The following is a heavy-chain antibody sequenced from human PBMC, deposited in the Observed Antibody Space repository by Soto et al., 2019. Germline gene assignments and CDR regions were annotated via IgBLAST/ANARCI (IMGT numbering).Heavy chain of an antibody. J-gene: IGHJ5*01. V-gene: IGHV4-30-4*01. CDR1: GDSISNLDYF. D-gene: IGHD7-27*01. Sequence: SETLSLTCSVSGDSISNLDYFWAWVRQPPGQALEYIGYIYKSATTYYNPSFESRVAISVDTSKSQFSLNVTSVTAADTAVYFCARGRYCLTGRCFPNWFDSWGQGALVTVSS. CDR2: IYKSATT. CDR3: ARGRYCLTGRCFPNWFDS.